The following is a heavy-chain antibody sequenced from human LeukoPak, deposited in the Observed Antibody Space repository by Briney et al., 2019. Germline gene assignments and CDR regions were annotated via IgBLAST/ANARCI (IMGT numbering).Heavy chain of an antibody. J-gene: IGHJ4*02. CDR1: GFTFSGYW. CDR3: ATSDDSSGSD. CDR2: INLDGSVI. D-gene: IGHD3-22*01. V-gene: IGHV3-7*01. Sequence: GGSLRLSCAASGFTFSGYWMSWFRQAPGKGLEWVANINLDGSVIHYVDSAKGRFTISRDNAKNSLYLQMNYLRAEDTAFYYCATSDDSSGSDWGQGTLVTVSS.